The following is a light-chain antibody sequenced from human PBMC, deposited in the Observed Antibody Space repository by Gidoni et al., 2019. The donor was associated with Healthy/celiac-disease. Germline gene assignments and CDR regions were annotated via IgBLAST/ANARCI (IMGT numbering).Light chain of an antibody. Sequence: EIVMTQSPATLSVSPGERTTLSCRASQSVSSNLAWYQQKPGQAPRLLIYGASTRATGLPAMFSGSASGTEFTLTISSLQSEDFAVYYCQQYNNWPLFGGGTKVEIK. J-gene: IGKJ4*01. CDR3: QQYNNWPL. V-gene: IGKV3-15*01. CDR2: GAS. CDR1: QSVSSN.